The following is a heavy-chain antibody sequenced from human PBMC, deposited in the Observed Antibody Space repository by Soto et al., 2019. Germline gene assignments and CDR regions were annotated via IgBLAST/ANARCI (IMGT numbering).Heavy chain of an antibody. CDR2: SSYNGGT. D-gene: IGHD3-22*01. CDR1: TDSNNFSNSY. CDR3: ARATYYYDSSGYGWVY. Sequence: SETLSLTCTVFTDSNNFSNSYWGWIRQPPGEGLQWIGSSSYNGGTFFNPSLKGRVDISIDASKRQSSLQVTSVTAADSAVYYCARATYYYDSSGYGWVYWGQGTLVTVSS. V-gene: IGHV4-39*01. J-gene: IGHJ4*02.